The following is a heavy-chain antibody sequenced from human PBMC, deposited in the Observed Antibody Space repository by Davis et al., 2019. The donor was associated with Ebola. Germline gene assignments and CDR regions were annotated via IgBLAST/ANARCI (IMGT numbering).Heavy chain of an antibody. Sequence: SVKVSCKASGYTFTSYAISWVRQAPGQGLEWMGGIIPIFGTANYAQKFQGRVTITADKSTSTAYMELSSLRSEDTAVYYCARVAYDYIWGSYRYTDPLWGQGTLVTVSS. D-gene: IGHD3-16*02. CDR1: GYTFTSYA. V-gene: IGHV1-69*06. J-gene: IGHJ4*02. CDR2: IIPIFGTA. CDR3: ARVAYDYIWGSYRYTDPL.